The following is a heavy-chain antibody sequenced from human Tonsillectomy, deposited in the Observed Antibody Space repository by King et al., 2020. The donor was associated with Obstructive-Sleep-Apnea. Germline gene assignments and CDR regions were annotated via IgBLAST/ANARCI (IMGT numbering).Heavy chain of an antibody. D-gene: IGHD2-21*02. J-gene: IGHJ4*02. Sequence: VQLVQSGAEVKKPGASVKVSCKASGYTFSGYYMNWVRQTPGQGLEWMGWINPNSGGTKYAQKFQGRVTMTRDTSISTAYMELTRMRSDDSAIYYCASADCGGDCYSEGYFNYWGQGTLVTVSS. V-gene: IGHV1-2*02. CDR3: ASADCGGDCYSEGYFNY. CDR2: INPNSGGT. CDR1: GYTFSGYY.